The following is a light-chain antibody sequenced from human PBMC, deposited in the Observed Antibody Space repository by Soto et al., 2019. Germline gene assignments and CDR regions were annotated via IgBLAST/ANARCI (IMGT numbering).Light chain of an antibody. Sequence: QSVLTQPPSASGTPGRRVTISCSGSSSNIGSNYVYWYQHLPGTAPKLLIYSNNQRPSGVPDRFSGSKSGTSASLAISGLRSEDEADYYCAAWDANLSGHVFGTGTKLTVL. CDR1: SSNIGSNY. J-gene: IGLJ1*01. CDR2: SNN. CDR3: AAWDANLSGHV. V-gene: IGLV1-47*02.